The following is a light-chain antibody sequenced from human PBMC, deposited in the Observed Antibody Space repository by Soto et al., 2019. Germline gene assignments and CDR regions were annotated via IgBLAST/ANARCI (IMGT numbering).Light chain of an antibody. V-gene: IGKV1-33*01. CDR3: QHYADFQLS. J-gene: IGKJ4*01. CDR1: QDISNY. CDR2: DAS. Sequence: DMQMTQSPSSLSASVGDRVTITCQASQDISNYLNWYQQKPGKAPKLLIFDASSVEIVVPSRFSGSGSGTDFTFTISSLQPEDVATYYCQHYADFQLSFGGGTKVEIK.